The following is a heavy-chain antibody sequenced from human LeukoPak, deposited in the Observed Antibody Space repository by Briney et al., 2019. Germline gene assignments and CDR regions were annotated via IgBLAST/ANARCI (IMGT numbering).Heavy chain of an antibody. Sequence: SVKVSCKASGGTFSNYAINWVRQAPGQGLEWMGGIIPLFGAANYAQKFQGRVTITADKSTSTAYMELSSLRSEDTAVYYCARDVLCGGDCYSAAGYAFDIWGQGTMVTVSS. J-gene: IGHJ3*02. V-gene: IGHV1-69*06. D-gene: IGHD2-21*02. CDR2: IIPLFGAA. CDR3: ARDVLCGGDCYSAAGYAFDI. CDR1: GGTFSNYA.